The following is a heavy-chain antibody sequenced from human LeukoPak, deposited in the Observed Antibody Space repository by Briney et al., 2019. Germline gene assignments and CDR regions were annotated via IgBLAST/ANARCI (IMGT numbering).Heavy chain of an antibody. Sequence: PSETLSLTCTVSGGSISSGDYYWSWIRQPPGKGLEWIGRYYTSESTDYNPSLKSRVTMSVDTSKNQFFLKLSSVTAADTAVYYCARDGDYYDSSGSFDSWDQGTLVTVSS. J-gene: IGHJ4*02. CDR3: ARDGDYYDSSGSFDS. D-gene: IGHD3-22*01. CDR1: GGSISSGDYY. V-gene: IGHV4-61*02. CDR2: YYTSEST.